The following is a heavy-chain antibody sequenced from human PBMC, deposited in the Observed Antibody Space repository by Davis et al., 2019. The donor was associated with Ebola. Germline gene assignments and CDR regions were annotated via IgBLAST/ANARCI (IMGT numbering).Heavy chain of an antibody. D-gene: IGHD3-10*01. V-gene: IGHV1-46*01. J-gene: IGHJ6*04. CDR3: ASGSHGELPKYYYYYGMDV. CDR2: INPSGGST. CDR1: GYTFTSYY. Sequence: ASVKVSCKASGYTFTSYYMHWVRQAPGQGLEWMGIINPSGGSTSYAQKFQGRVTMTRDTSTSTAYMELRSLRSGDTAVYYCASGSHGELPKYYYYYGMDVWGKGTTVIVSS.